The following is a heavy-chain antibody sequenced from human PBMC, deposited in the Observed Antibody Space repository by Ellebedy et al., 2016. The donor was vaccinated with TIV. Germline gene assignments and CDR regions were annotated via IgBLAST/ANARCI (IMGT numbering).Heavy chain of an antibody. Sequence: GSLRLXXTVSGDSISSTGYYWGWIRQPPGKGLEWIGSTYYSGSTYYSGSTYYNPSLKSRVTISVDTSTNQFSLRLRSVTAADTAVYYCARLPAVYVMGSRNYRYFDLWGRGTLVSVSS. D-gene: IGHD2-8*01. CDR3: ARLPAVYVMGSRNYRYFDL. J-gene: IGHJ2*01. CDR2: TYYSGSTYYSGST. CDR1: GDSISSTGYY. V-gene: IGHV4-39*01.